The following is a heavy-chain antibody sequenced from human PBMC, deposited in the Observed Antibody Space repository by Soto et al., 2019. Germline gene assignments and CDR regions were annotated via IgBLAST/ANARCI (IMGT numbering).Heavy chain of an antibody. V-gene: IGHV5-51*01. J-gene: IGHJ4*02. D-gene: IGHD2-15*01. CDR3: ARREAWYYFDS. Sequence: GESLKISCKASGYIFGNSWIGWVRQMPGKGLGWMGIIYPGDSDTTYSPSFQGQVTISADKSISTAYLQWSSLKPSDTAMYYCARREAWYYFDSWGQGTLVTVSS. CDR2: IYPGDSDT. CDR1: GYIFGNSW.